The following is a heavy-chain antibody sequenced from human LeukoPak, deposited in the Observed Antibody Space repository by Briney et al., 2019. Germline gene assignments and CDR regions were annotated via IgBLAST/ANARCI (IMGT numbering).Heavy chain of an antibody. Sequence: SETLSLTCTVSSGSISSHYWSWIRQPPGKGLEWIGYIYYSGSTNYNPSLKSRVTISVDTSKNQFSLKLSSVTAADTAVYYCARGPIAVAGTGYRYWGQGTLVTVSS. J-gene: IGHJ4*02. V-gene: IGHV4-59*11. D-gene: IGHD6-19*01. CDR3: ARGPIAVAGTGYRY. CDR2: IYYSGST. CDR1: SGSISSHY.